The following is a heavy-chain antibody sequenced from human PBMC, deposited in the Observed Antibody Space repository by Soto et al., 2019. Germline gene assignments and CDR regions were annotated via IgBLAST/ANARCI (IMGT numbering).Heavy chain of an antibody. D-gene: IGHD2-15*01. J-gene: IGHJ6*02. CDR1: GYTFTSYD. Sequence: ASVKVSCKASGYTFTSYDINWVRQATGQGLEWMGWMNPNSGNTGYAQKFQGRVTMTRNTSISTAYMELSSLRSEDTAVYYCARRFGGGPVRYYYGMDVCGQGTTVTVSS. CDR3: ARRFGGGPVRYYYGMDV. V-gene: IGHV1-8*01. CDR2: MNPNSGNT.